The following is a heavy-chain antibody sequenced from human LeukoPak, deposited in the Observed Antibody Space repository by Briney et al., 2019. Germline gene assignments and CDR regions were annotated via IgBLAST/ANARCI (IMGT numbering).Heavy chain of an antibody. CDR2: IYYSGST. CDR3: ARAVLSYCRGGSCPYFDY. Sequence: SETLSLTCTVSGGSISSSSYYWGWIRQPPGKGLEWIGSIYYSGSTYYNPSLKSRVTISVDTSKNQFSLKLSSLTAADTAVYYCARAVLSYCRGGSCPYFDYWGQGTLVTVSS. J-gene: IGHJ4*01. D-gene: IGHD2-15*01. CDR1: GGSISSSSYY. V-gene: IGHV4-39*07.